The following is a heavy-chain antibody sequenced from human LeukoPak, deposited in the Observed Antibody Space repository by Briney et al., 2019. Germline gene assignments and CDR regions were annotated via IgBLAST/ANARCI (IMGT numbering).Heavy chain of an antibody. Sequence: PGGSLRLSCAASGFTFSDYYMSWVRQAPGKGLEWVAFIRSKAYGGTTEYAASVKGRFTISRDDSKRIAYLQMNSLKTEDTAVYYWSRADYYGSGSPISLDVWGKGTTDTVSS. D-gene: IGHD3-10*01. V-gene: IGHV3-49*04. J-gene: IGHJ6*04. CDR1: GFTFSDYY. CDR2: IRSKAYGGTT. CDR3: SRADYYGSGSPISLDV.